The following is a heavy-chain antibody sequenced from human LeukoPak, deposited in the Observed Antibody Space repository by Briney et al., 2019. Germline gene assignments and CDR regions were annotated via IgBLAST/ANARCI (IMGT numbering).Heavy chain of an antibody. J-gene: IGHJ3*02. V-gene: IGHV4-34*01. Sequence: PSETLSLTCAVYGGSFSGYYWSWIRQPPGKGLEWIGEINHSGSTNYNLSLKGRVTISGDTTKNQFSLKLSSVTAADTAVYYCARGPYSGHTFNIWGQGTMVTVSS. CDR2: INHSGST. D-gene: IGHD5-12*01. CDR3: ARGPYSGHTFNI. CDR1: GGSFSGYY.